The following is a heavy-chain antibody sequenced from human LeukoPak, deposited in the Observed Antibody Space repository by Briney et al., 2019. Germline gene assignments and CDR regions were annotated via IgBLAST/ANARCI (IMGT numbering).Heavy chain of an antibody. V-gene: IGHV4-59*08. Sequence: PSETLSLTCTVSGGSISSNYWSWIRQPPGKGLEWIGYISYSGVTGGITDYNPSLKGRVTTSVDTSKNQFSLKLNSVTAADTAVYYCASLGQFDSWGQGTLVTVSS. CDR1: GGSISSNY. J-gene: IGHJ4*02. CDR2: ISYSGVTGGIT. D-gene: IGHD7-27*01. CDR3: ASLGQFDS.